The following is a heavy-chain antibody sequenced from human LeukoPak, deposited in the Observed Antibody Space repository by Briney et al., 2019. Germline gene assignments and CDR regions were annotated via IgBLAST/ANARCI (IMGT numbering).Heavy chain of an antibody. V-gene: IGHV3-23*01. CDR2: ISGSGGST. CDR1: GFTFSSYA. D-gene: IGHD3-22*01. J-gene: IGHJ1*01. CDR3: AKAAIQNSSGYKSGQH. Sequence: GSLRLSSAPSGFTFSSYAMSSVRQAPGNGLEWVSAISGSGGSTYYADSVKGRFTISTDNSKNTLYLQMNSLRAEDTAVYYCAKAAIQNSSGYKSGQHWGEGNLVTVSS.